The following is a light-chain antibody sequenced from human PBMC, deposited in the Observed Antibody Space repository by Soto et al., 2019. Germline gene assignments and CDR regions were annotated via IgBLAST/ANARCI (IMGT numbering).Light chain of an antibody. CDR1: QTVFNK. V-gene: IGKV3-15*01. CDR3: QQYTSWPPRYT. Sequence: DTVLAQSPVTLSVTPVDSALVYCRASQTVFNKLAWYQQRPGQPPRLLIYGASTRATEVPARFTGAGSGTDFSLTINSLQSEDSAVYYCQQYTSWPPRYTFGQGTHLEI. CDR2: GAS. J-gene: IGKJ2*01.